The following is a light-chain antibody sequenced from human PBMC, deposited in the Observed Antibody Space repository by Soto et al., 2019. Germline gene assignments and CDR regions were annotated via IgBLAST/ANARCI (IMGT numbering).Light chain of an antibody. CDR1: SSNIESNT. J-gene: IGLJ1*01. Sequence: QSVVTQPPSGSGTPGQRVTISCSGSSSNIESNTVTWYQQLPGTAPKLVIYSNYDRPSGVPDRFSGSTSGTSASLVIRGLQSEDEADYYCAEWDDILNGYVFGGGTKVTVL. V-gene: IGLV1-44*01. CDR3: AEWDDILNGYV. CDR2: SNY.